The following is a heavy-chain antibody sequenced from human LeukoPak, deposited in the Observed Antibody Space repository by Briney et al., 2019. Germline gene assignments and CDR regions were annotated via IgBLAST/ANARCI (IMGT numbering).Heavy chain of an antibody. CDR2: IYYSGST. CDR1: GDSISSSSYY. D-gene: IGHD3-10*01. J-gene: IGHJ3*01. CDR3: ASIGWFGYLSPS. V-gene: IGHV4-39*01. Sequence: SETLSLTCTVSGDSISSSSYYWGWIRQPPGKGLEWIGSIYYSGSTYYNPSLKSRVTISIDTSKNQFSLKLSSVTAADTAVYYCASIGWFGYLSPSWGQGTMVTV.